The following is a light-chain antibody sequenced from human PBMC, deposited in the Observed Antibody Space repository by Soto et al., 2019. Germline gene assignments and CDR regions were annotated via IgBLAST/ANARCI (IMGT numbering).Light chain of an antibody. V-gene: IGLV2-8*01. CDR2: EVS. Sequence: QSALTQPPSASGSPGQSVTISCTGTSSDVGGYNYVSWYQQHSGEAPKLMIYEVSKRPSGVPDRFSGSKSGNTASLTVSGLQADDEADYYCSSYAGSNNFVVFGGGTQLTVL. CDR1: SSDVGGYNY. CDR3: SSYAGSNNFVV. J-gene: IGLJ2*01.